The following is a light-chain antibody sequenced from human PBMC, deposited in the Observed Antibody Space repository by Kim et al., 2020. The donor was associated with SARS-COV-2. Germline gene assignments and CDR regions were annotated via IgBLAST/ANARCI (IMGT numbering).Light chain of an antibody. V-gene: IGLV3-1*01. J-gene: IGLJ1*01. CDR1: KVGNKY. CDR2: QDT. Sequence: VSPGQTASITCSGDKVGNKYACWYQQKPGQSPVLVIYQDTKRPSGIPERFSGSNSGNTATLTIRGTQAMDEADYYCQAWDSSTYVFGAGTKVTVL. CDR3: QAWDSSTYV.